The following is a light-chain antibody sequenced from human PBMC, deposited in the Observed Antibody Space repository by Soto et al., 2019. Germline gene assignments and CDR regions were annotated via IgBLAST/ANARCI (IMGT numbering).Light chain of an antibody. J-gene: IGKJ4*01. Sequence: EIVLTQSPATLSLSPGERAILSCRVSQSVSSYLAWYQLKPGQAPRLLIYDASNRATGIPARFSGSGSGTDFTLTISSLEPEDFAVYYCQQRSNWPLTFGGGTKVEIK. CDR1: QSVSSY. CDR3: QQRSNWPLT. CDR2: DAS. V-gene: IGKV3-11*01.